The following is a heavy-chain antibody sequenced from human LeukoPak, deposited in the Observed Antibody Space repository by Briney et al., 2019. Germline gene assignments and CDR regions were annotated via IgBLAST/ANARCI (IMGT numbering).Heavy chain of an antibody. J-gene: IGHJ5*02. Sequence: ASVKVSCKASGGTFTSYAISWVRQAPGQGLEWMGRIIPILGIANYVQKFQGRVTITADKSTSTAYMELSSLRSEDTAVYYCARAKTITSNWFDPWGQGTLVTVSS. CDR3: ARAKTITSNWFDP. D-gene: IGHD3-10*01. CDR2: IIPILGIA. CDR1: GGTFTSYA. V-gene: IGHV1-69*04.